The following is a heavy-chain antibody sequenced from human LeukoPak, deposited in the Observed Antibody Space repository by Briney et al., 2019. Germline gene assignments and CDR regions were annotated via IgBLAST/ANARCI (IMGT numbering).Heavy chain of an antibody. Sequence: SQTLSLTCAISGDTVSSNSAAWNWIRQSPSRGLEWLGRTYYRSKWYNDYAVAVKSRITIHPDTSKNQFSLQLNSVTPEDTAVYYCARDADIAAAATGGFDIWGQGTMVTVSS. D-gene: IGHD6-13*01. CDR1: GDTVSSNSAA. CDR3: ARDADIAAAATGGFDI. V-gene: IGHV6-1*01. J-gene: IGHJ3*02. CDR2: TYYRSKWYN.